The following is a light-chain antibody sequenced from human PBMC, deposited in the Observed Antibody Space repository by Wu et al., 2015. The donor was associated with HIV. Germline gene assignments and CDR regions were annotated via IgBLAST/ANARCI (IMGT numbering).Light chain of an antibody. Sequence: DIQMTQSPSSLSASVGDRVTITCRPSQSISNYLNWFQQKPGKAPKLLIYAASSLQSGVPSRFSGSGSGTDFTLTISSLQPEDFATYYCQQSYSSLPYSFGQGTKVEIK. J-gene: IGKJ2*03. CDR1: QSISNY. V-gene: IGKV1-39*01. CDR2: AAS. CDR3: QQSYSSLPYS.